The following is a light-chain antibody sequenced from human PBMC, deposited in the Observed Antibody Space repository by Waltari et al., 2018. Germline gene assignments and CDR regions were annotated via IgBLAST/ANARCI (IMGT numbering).Light chain of an antibody. CDR3: QQYNNWPLT. CDR2: GAS. Sequence: DIVMTQSPATLSVSPGESATLSCRASQSVSSNLAWYQQKPGQAPRLLIYGASIRATGIPARFSGSGSGTEFTLTISILQSEDFAVYYCQQYNNWPLTFGQGTKVEIK. V-gene: IGKV3D-15*03. CDR1: QSVSSN. J-gene: IGKJ1*01.